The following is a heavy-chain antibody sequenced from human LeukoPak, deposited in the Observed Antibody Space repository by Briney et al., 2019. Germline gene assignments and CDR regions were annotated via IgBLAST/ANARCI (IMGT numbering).Heavy chain of an antibody. V-gene: IGHV3-33*01. J-gene: IGHJ4*02. CDR1: GFTFSNYG. CDR2: IWYDGSNK. CDR3: ARDTSRGSFGY. D-gene: IGHD2/OR15-2a*01. Sequence: GGSLRLSCAASGFTFSNYGMHWVRQAPGKGLEWVAVIWYDGSNKYYADSVKGRFTISRDNSKNTLYLQMNSLRAEDTAVYYCARDTSRGSFGYWGQGTLVTVSS.